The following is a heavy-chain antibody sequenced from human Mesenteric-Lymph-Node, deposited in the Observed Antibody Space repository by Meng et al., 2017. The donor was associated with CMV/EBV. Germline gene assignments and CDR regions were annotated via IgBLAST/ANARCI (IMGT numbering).Heavy chain of an antibody. D-gene: IGHD4-11*01. Sequence: SETLSLTCTVSGGSISSSSYYWGWIRQPPGKGLEWIGSIYYSGSTYYNPSLKSRVTISVDTSKNQFSLKLSSVTAADTAVYYCARDRMTAVSTYYYHYGMDVWGQGTTVTVSS. CDR1: GGSISSSSYY. V-gene: IGHV4-39*07. CDR3: ARDRMTAVSTYYYHYGMDV. J-gene: IGHJ6*02. CDR2: IYYSGST.